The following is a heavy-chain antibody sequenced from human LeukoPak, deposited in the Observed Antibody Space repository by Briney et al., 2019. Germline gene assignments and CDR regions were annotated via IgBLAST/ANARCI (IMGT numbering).Heavy chain of an antibody. V-gene: IGHV4-59*01. D-gene: IGHD3-22*01. CDR3: ARHHYYDSSGYYGYYFDY. Sequence: PSETLSLTCTVFGGSISSYYWSWIRQPPGKGLEWIGYIYYSGSTNYNPSLKSRVTISVDTSKSQFSLKLSSVTAADTAVYYCARHHYYDSSGYYGYYFDYWGQGTLVTVSS. CDR1: GGSISSYY. J-gene: IGHJ4*02. CDR2: IYYSGST.